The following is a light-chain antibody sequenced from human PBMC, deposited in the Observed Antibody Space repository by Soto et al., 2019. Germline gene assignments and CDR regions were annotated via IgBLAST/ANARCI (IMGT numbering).Light chain of an antibody. CDR2: GAS. V-gene: IGKV3-15*01. CDR3: QQFNSWHRT. J-gene: IGKJ1*01. CDR1: QSVSGN. Sequence: IVMTQSPATVSGSPGERVTLSCRASQSVSGNVAWYHLKPGQPPRLLVYGASTTATDIPARFFGSESDTDFTLSITRLQSEDFGISYCQQFNSWHRTFGQGTKVELK.